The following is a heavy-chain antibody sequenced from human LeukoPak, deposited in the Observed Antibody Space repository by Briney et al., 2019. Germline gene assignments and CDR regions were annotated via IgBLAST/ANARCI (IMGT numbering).Heavy chain of an antibody. J-gene: IGHJ4*02. V-gene: IGHV4-31*03. CDR3: AREQRMVRGVITLDY. CDR2: IYYSGST. D-gene: IGHD3-10*01. CDR1: GGSISSGGYY. Sequence: SQTLSLTCTVPGGSISSGGYYWSWIRQHPGKGLEWIGYIYYSGSTYYNPSLKSRVTILVDASKNQFPLKLSSVTAADTAVYYCAREQRMVRGVITLDYWGQGTLVTVSS.